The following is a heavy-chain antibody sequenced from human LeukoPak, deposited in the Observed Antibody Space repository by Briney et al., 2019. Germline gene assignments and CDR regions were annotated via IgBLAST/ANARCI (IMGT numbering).Heavy chain of an antibody. CDR2: IYHSGST. Sequence: SETLSLTCTVSGGSISISNYYWGWIRQPPGKGLEWIGTIYHSGSTYYNPSLKSRVTMSVDTSKNQFSLKLSSVTAADTAVFYCARREWGYAVSVWGKGTTVIVSS. V-gene: IGHV4-39*01. CDR3: ARREWGYAVSV. J-gene: IGHJ6*04. CDR1: GGSISISNYY. D-gene: IGHD2-2*01.